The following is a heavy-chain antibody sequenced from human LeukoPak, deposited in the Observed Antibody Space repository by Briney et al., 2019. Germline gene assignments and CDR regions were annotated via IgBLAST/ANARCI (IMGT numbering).Heavy chain of an antibody. D-gene: IGHD3-22*01. CDR1: GFTFSSYA. J-gene: IGHJ4*02. CDR3: AKSYSPYDSSGYFRPPFDY. V-gene: IGHV3-23*01. CDR2: ISGSGGST. Sequence: PGGSLRLSCAASGFTFSSYAMSWVRQAPGKGLEWVSAISGSGGSTYYADSVKGRFTISRDNSKNTLYLQMNSLRAEDTAVYYCAKSYSPYDSSGYFRPPFDYWGQGTLVTVSS.